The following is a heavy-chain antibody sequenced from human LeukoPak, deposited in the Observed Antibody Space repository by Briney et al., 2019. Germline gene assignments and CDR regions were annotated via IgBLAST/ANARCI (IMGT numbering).Heavy chain of an antibody. D-gene: IGHD2-2*01. Sequence: GGSLRLSCAASGFTFSSYSMNWVRQAPGKGLEWVSSISSSSSCIYYADSVKGRFTISRDNSKNTLSLQMNSLRAEDTAVYYCAKDHGSTAWGQGTLVTVSS. CDR3: AKDHGSTA. V-gene: IGHV3-21*04. J-gene: IGHJ5*02. CDR1: GFTFSSYS. CDR2: ISSSSSCI.